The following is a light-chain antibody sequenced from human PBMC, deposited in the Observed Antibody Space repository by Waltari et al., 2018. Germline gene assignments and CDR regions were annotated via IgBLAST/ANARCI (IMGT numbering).Light chain of an antibody. V-gene: IGKV1-39*01. CDR2: GAS. J-gene: IGKJ1*01. CDR1: QSINTY. CDR3: QQSYTTLGRT. Sequence: DIQMTQSPSSLSASVGDRVTITCRTSQSINTYLNWYQQKPGKAPKVLIYGASNLQSGVPSRFSGSGSGTDFTLTITGLQPEDSANYYCQQSYTTLGRTFGQGTKMEIK.